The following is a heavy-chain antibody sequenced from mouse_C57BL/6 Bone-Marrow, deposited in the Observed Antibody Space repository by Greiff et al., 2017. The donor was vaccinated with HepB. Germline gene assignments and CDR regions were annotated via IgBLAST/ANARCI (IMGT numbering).Heavy chain of an antibody. CDR3: AREGYWNYYVIRNWYFDV. Sequence: VQLQESGPELVRPGASVKISCKAPGYTFTSHWMQWVRQRPGQGLEWIGEIFPGSGSTYYNEKFKGKATLTVDTSSSTAYMQLSSLTSEDSAVYFCAREGYWNYYVIRNWYFDVWGTGTTVTVSS. CDR2: IFPGSGST. CDR1: GYTFTSHW. J-gene: IGHJ1*03. D-gene: IGHD1-1*01. V-gene: IGHV1-56*01.